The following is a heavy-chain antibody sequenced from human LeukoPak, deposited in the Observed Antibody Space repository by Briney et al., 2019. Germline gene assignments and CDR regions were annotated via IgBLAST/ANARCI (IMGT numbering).Heavy chain of an antibody. V-gene: IGHV3-21*01. J-gene: IGHJ6*02. CDR1: GFTFSSYS. CDR3: AKDRLTYYYYGMDV. D-gene: IGHD2-15*01. CDR2: ITTRSSYM. Sequence: GGSLRLSCAASGFTFSSYSMNWVRQAPGKGLEWVACITTRSSYMYYADSVKGRFTISRDNAKNSLYLQMNSLRAEDTAVYYCAKDRLTYYYYGMDVWGQGTTVTVSS.